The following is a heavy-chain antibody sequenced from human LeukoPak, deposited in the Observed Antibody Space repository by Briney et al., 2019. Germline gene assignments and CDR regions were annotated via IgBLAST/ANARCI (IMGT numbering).Heavy chain of an antibody. CDR1: GGSFSGYY. D-gene: IGHD4-17*01. CDR2: VNHSGST. Sequence: SSETLSLTCAVSGGSFSGYYWNWIRQPPGKGLEWMGEVNHSGSTNYNPSLKSRVAISVDTSKKQVSLKLNSVTAADTGVYYCARGSDGDYDNFYYALDVWGQGTTVTVSS. J-gene: IGHJ6*02. V-gene: IGHV4-34*01. CDR3: ARGSDGDYDNFYYALDV.